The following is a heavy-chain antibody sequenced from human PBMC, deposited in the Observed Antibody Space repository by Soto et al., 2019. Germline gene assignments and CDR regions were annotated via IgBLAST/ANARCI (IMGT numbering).Heavy chain of an antibody. CDR3: ARAIGSGWYSGGDYFDY. J-gene: IGHJ4*02. D-gene: IGHD6-19*01. Sequence: SETLSLTCTVSGGSISSYYWSWIRQPPGKGLEWIGYIYYSGSTNYNPSLKSRVTISVDTSKNQFSLKLSSVTAADTAVYYCARAIGSGWYSGGDYFDYWGQGTLVTVSS. CDR2: IYYSGST. V-gene: IGHV4-59*01. CDR1: GGSISSYY.